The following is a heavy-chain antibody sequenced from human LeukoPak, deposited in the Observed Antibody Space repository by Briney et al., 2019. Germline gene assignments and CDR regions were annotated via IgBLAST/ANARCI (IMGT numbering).Heavy chain of an antibody. Sequence: GGSLRLSCAASGFTVSSNYMSWVRQAPGKGLEWVSDIYSDGTTYYADSVKGRFTISRDNAKNTLYLQMKTLRADDTAVYYCARGDCTTTRCKTSPVDYWGQGTLVTVSS. CDR1: GFTVSSNY. CDR2: IYSDGTT. V-gene: IGHV3-53*01. D-gene: IGHD2-2*01. CDR3: ARGDCTTTRCKTSPVDY. J-gene: IGHJ4*02.